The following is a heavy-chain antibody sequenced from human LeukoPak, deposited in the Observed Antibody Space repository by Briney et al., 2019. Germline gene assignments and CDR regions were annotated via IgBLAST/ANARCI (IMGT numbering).Heavy chain of an antibody. J-gene: IGHJ4*02. Sequence: LGASVTVSCKASGYTFTGYYMDWVRQAPGQGLEWMGWINPNSGGTNYAQKFQGTVTMTRDTSISTAYMELSRLRSDDTAVYYCAREAFTGIAGANVDYFDYWGQGTLVTVSS. D-gene: IGHD1-26*01. CDR1: GYTFTGYY. CDR2: INPNSGGT. CDR3: AREAFTGIAGANVDYFDY. V-gene: IGHV1-2*02.